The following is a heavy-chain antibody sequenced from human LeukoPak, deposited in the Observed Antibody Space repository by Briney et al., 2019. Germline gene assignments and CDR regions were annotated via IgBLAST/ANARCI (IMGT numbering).Heavy chain of an antibody. CDR1: GDSINSDY. J-gene: IGHJ4*02. D-gene: IGHD4-17*01. CDR3: ARTIYGDFDY. Sequence: SETLSLTCTVPGDSINSDYWNWIRQPPGKGLEWIGFIYYSGSTNYNPSLKSRVTISVDASRSHFSLKLNSVTAADTAVYYCARTIYGDFDYWGQGTLVTVSS. V-gene: IGHV4-59*08. CDR2: IYYSGST.